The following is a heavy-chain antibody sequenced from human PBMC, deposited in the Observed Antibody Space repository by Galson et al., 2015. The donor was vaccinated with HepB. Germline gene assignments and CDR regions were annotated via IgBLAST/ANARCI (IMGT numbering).Heavy chain of an antibody. Sequence: SLRLSCAASGFTFSSYGMHWVRQAPGKGLEWVAVISYDGSNKYYADSVKGRFTISRDNSKNTLYLQMNSLRAEDTAVYYCAKDLGYCSSTSCYRMDVWGKGTTVTASS. CDR2: ISYDGSNK. D-gene: IGHD2-2*01. CDR3: AKDLGYCSSTSCYRMDV. V-gene: IGHV3-30*18. J-gene: IGHJ6*04. CDR1: GFTFSSYG.